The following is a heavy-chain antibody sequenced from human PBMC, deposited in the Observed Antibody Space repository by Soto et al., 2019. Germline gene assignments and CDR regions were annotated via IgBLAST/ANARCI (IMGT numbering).Heavy chain of an antibody. CDR1: GGTFSSYA. CDR3: AIGASVPGMDV. CDR2: LIPIFGTA. Sequence: ASVKVSCKASGGTFSSYAISWVRQAPGQGLEWMGGLIPIFGTANYAQKFQGRVTITADESTSTAYMELSSLRSEDTAVYYCAIGASVPGMDVWGQGTTVTVSS. D-gene: IGHD3-16*01. V-gene: IGHV1-69*13. J-gene: IGHJ6*02.